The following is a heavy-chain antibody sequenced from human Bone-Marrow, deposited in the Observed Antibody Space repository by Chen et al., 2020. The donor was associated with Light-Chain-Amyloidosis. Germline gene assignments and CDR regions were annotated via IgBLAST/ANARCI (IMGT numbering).Heavy chain of an antibody. CDR3: ARVGFYNWNVHNAFDI. J-gene: IGHJ3*02. Sequence: EQLVESGGSVVQPGRSLRLSCAASGFTFSSYEMNWVRQAPGKGLEWVSYISSSGSTIYYADSVKGRFTISRDNAKDSLYLQMNSLRAEDTAVYYCARVGFYNWNVHNAFDIWGQGTMVTVSS. D-gene: IGHD1-1*01. V-gene: IGHV3-48*03. CDR1: GFTFSSYE. CDR2: ISSSGSTI.